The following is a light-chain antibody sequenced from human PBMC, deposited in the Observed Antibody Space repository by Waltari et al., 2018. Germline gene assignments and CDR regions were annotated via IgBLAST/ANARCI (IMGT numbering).Light chain of an antibody. CDR3: QQRSNWPIT. Sequence: EIVLTQSPATLSLSPGERATLSCRASQSVSSYLAWYQQKPGQAPRLLIYAASTRATGIPARFSGSGSGTDFTLTVSSLESEDLAVYYCQQRSNWPITFGQGTRLEIK. J-gene: IGKJ5*01. CDR1: QSVSSY. CDR2: AAS. V-gene: IGKV3-11*01.